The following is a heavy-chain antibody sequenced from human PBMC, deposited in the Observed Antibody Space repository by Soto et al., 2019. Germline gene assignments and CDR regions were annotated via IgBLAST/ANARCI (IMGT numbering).Heavy chain of an antibody. J-gene: IGHJ4*02. CDR1: GFTFSSYW. V-gene: IGHV3-7*01. Sequence: EVQLVESGGGLVQPGGSLRLSCAASGFTFSSYWMSWVRQAPGKGLEWVANIKQDGSEKYYVDSVKGRFTISRDNAKNSLYLQMNSLRAEDTAVYYCARAYYDYIWGSYRYTRYFDYWGQGTLVTVSS. D-gene: IGHD3-16*02. CDR3: ARAYYDYIWGSYRYTRYFDY. CDR2: IKQDGSEK.